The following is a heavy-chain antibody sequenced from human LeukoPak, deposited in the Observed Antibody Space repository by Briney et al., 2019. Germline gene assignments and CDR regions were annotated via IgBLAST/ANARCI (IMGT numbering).Heavy chain of an antibody. CDR3: ARDSSGYSVYYYYGMDV. CDR2: IYTSGST. V-gene: IGHV4-4*07. CDR1: GGSISSYY. Sequence: SETLSLTCTVSGGSISSYYWSWIRQPAGKGLEWIGRIYTSGSTNYNPSLKSRVTMSVDTSKNQFSLKLSSVTAADTAVYYCARDSSGYSVYYYYGMDVWGQGTTVTVSS. D-gene: IGHD3-22*01. J-gene: IGHJ6*02.